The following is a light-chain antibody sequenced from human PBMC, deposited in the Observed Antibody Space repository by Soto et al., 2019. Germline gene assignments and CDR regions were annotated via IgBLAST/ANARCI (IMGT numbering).Light chain of an antibody. CDR1: QSVSSSS. V-gene: IGKV3-20*01. Sequence: EIALTQSPGTLSLSPGEGATLSCRASQSVSSSSLAWYQQKPGQAPRLLIYGASSRATGIPDRFSGSGSGTDFTLTLSSLEPEDFAVYYCQQRAGSSTFGQGTRREIK. CDR2: GAS. J-gene: IGKJ5*01. CDR3: QQRAGSST.